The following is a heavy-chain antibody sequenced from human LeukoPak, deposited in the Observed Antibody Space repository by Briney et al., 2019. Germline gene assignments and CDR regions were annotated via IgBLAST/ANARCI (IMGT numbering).Heavy chain of an antibody. V-gene: IGHV1-2*02. J-gene: IGHJ4*02. Sequence: GASVKVSCKASGYTFTDSYMHWVRQAPGQGLEWMGWINTNGGATRYAQKFQGRVTMTRDTSIGTAYMELNRLRFDDTVVYYCAWDFWSGDYLHFDHWGQGTLVTVSS. CDR1: GYTFTDSY. CDR3: AWDFWSGDYLHFDH. CDR2: INTNGGAT. D-gene: IGHD3-3*01.